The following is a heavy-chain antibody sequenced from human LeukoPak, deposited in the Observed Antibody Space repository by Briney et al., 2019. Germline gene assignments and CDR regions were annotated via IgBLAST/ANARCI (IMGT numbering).Heavy chain of an antibody. CDR3: ARRQGCSSTSCPPDY. J-gene: IGHJ4*02. Sequence: GESLKISCRGSGYSFTTYWIGWVRQLPGKGLEWMGIIYPGDSDTRYTPSFQGPVTLSAAKSINTAYLQWSSLKASDPAMYYCARRQGCSSTSCPPDYWGQGTLVTVSP. CDR2: IYPGDSDT. V-gene: IGHV5-51*01. D-gene: IGHD2-2*01. CDR1: GYSFTTYW.